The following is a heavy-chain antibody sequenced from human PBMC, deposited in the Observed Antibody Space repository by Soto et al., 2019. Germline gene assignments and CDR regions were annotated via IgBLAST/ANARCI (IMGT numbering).Heavy chain of an antibody. CDR3: ARAGPSGSYEGGFDY. CDR2: ISYDGSNK. CDR1: GFTFSSYA. Sequence: QVQLVESGGGVVQPGRSLRLSCAASGFTFSSYAMHWVRQAPGKGLEWVAVISYDGSNKYYADSVKGRFTISRDNSKNTLYLQMNSLRAEDTAVYYCARAGPSGSYEGGFDYWGQGTLVTVSS. J-gene: IGHJ4*02. V-gene: IGHV3-30-3*01. D-gene: IGHD1-26*01.